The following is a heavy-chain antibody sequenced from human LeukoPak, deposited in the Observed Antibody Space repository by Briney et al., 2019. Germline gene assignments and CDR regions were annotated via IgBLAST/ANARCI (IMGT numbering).Heavy chain of an antibody. CDR3: TRGDRNYAPDY. J-gene: IGHJ4*02. CDR2: IRSKAYGGTT. Sequence: GRSLRLSCTASGFTFGDYAMSWVRQAPGKGLEWVGFIRSKAYGGTTEYAASVKGRFTISRDDSKSIAYLQMNSLKTEDTAVYYCTRGDRNYAPDYWGQGTLVTVSS. CDR1: GFTFGDYA. D-gene: IGHD1-14*01. V-gene: IGHV3-49*04.